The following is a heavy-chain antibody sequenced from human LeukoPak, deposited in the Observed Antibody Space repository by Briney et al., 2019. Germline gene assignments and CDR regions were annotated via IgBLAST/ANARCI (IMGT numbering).Heavy chain of an antibody. Sequence: GGSLRLSCAASGFTFSSYESNWVRQAPGKGLEWISYISSTSYSIYYADSVEGRFTISRDNAKNALYLQMDSLRVEDTALYYCASSLGPRDYWGQGILVTVSS. CDR1: GFTFSSYE. V-gene: IGHV3-48*03. J-gene: IGHJ4*02. D-gene: IGHD7-27*01. CDR3: ASSLGPRDY. CDR2: ISSTSYSI.